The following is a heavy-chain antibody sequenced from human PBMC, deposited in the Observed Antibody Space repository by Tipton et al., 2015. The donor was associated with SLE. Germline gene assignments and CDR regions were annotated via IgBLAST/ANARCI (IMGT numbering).Heavy chain of an antibody. V-gene: IGHV3-48*01. Sequence: SLRLSCAASGFTFSNFAMCWVRQAPGKGLEWISYISDSSNSIYYADSVRGRFTISRDNAKNSLYLQLNSLKVEDTAIFYCARAITAAGPFKTWGHGTLVTVSS. D-gene: IGHD6-25*01. CDR1: GFTFSNFA. J-gene: IGHJ5*01. CDR3: ARAITAAGPFKT. CDR2: ISDSSNSI.